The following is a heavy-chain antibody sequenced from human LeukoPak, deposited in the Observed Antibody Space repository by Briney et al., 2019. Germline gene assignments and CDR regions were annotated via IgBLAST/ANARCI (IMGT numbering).Heavy chain of an antibody. CDR1: GYTFTGYY. Sequence: ASVKVSCKASGYTFTGYYMHWVRQAPGQGLEWMGIINPSGGSTSYAQKFQGRVTMTRDTSTSTVYMELSSLRSEDTAVYYCARDPYSSGWSRDAFDIWGQGTMVTVSS. D-gene: IGHD6-19*01. CDR3: ARDPYSSGWSRDAFDI. CDR2: INPSGGST. V-gene: IGHV1-46*01. J-gene: IGHJ3*02.